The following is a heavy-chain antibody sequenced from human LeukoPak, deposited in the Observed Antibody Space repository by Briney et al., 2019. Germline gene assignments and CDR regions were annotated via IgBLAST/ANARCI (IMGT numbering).Heavy chain of an antibody. CDR1: GGSISSGGYY. J-gene: IGHJ3*02. Sequence: SQTLSLTCTVSGGSISSGGYYWSWIRQHPGKGLEWIGYIYYSGSTYYNPSLKNRVTISVDTSKNQFSLKLSSVTAADTAVYYCARETTANAFDIWGQGTMVTVSS. CDR3: ARETTANAFDI. V-gene: IGHV4-31*03. D-gene: IGHD4-17*01. CDR2: IYYSGST.